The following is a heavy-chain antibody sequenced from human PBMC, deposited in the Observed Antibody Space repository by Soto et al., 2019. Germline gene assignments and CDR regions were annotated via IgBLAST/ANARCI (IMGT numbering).Heavy chain of an antibody. V-gene: IGHV4-4*02. D-gene: IGHD1-7*01. Sequence: SETLSLTCAVSGGSFTSNNWWTWVRQPPGQGLEWIGEIYRTGSTNYNPSLKSRVTISLDKSEKQISLKVTPLTAADTAVYYCASREPRTSVDCWGQGTLVTVSS. CDR3: ASREPRTSVDC. J-gene: IGHJ4*02. CDR2: IYRTGST. CDR1: GGSFTSNNW.